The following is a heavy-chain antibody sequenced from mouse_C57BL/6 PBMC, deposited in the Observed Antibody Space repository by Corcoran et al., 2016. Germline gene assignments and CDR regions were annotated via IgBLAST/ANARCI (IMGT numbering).Heavy chain of an antibody. CDR1: GYTFTTYG. D-gene: IGHD1-1*01. Sequence: QIQLVQSGPELKKPGETVKISCKASGYTFTTYGMSCVKQAPGKGLKWMGWINTYSGVPTYADDFKGRVAFSLETSASTAYLQINNLKNEDTATYFCASYYYVSYYFDYWGQGTTLTVSS. CDR3: ASYYYVSYYFDY. V-gene: IGHV9-3*01. J-gene: IGHJ2*01. CDR2: INTYSGVP.